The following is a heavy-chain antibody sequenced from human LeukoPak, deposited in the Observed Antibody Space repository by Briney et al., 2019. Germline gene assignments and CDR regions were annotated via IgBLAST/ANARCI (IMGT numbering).Heavy chain of an antibody. CDR2: IYYSGST. D-gene: IGHD3-10*01. V-gene: IGHV4-30-4*01. CDR3: ARETSDTMVRGVMYFDY. J-gene: IGHJ4*02. CDR1: GGSISSGDYY. Sequence: SETLSLTCTASGGSISSGDYYWSWIRQPPGKGLEWIGYIYYSGSTYYNPSLKSRVTISVDTSKNQFSLKLSSVTAADTAVYYCARETSDTMVRGVMYFDYWGQGTLVTVPS.